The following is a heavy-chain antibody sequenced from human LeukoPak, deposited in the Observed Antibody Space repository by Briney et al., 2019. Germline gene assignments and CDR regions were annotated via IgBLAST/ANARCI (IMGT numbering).Heavy chain of an antibody. CDR1: GFTFSSYS. CDR3: AKGLQLRDIAEAFSI. D-gene: IGHD6-19*01. Sequence: GGSLRLSCAASGFTFSSYSMSWVRQAPGKGLVGVSHINSGGGSTSYADSVKGRFTISRDNSKNTLYLQMNSLRAADTAVYYCAKGLQLRDIAEAFSICGQRKMGTVSS. V-gene: IGHV3-23*01. J-gene: IGHJ4*03. CDR2: INSGGGST.